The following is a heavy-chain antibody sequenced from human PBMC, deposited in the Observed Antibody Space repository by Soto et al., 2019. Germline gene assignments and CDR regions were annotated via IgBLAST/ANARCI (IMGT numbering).Heavy chain of an antibody. D-gene: IGHD3-16*01. CDR3: AKYRDDDYDGFDV. CDR1: GFTFNRNA. Sequence: GGSLRLGCAGSGFTFNRNAMSWVRQAPGKGRESVSGITGNSAFTYYADSVKGRFIISRGNSKDTLYLQINTLRVEGTAVYYCAKYRDDDYDGFDVWGQGTVVTVSS. V-gene: IGHV3-23*01. CDR2: ITGNSAFT. J-gene: IGHJ3*01.